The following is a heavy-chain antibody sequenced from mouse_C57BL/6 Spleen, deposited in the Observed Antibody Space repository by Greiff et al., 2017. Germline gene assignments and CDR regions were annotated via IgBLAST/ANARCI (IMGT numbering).Heavy chain of an antibody. CDR3: ARMGAGTRGYYFDY. V-gene: IGHV1-69*01. CDR1: GYTFTSYW. CDR2: IDPSDSYT. D-gene: IGHD4-1*01. J-gene: IGHJ2*01. Sequence: QVQLQQPGAELVMPGASVKLSCKASGYTFTSYWMHWVKQRPGQGLEWIGEIDPSDSYTNYNQKFKGKSTLTVDKSSSTAYMQRSSLTSEGSAVYYCARMGAGTRGYYFDYWGQGTTLTVSS.